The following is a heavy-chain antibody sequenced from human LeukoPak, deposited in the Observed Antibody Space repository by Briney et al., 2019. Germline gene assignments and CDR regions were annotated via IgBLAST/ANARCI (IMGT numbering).Heavy chain of an antibody. CDR2: IDHTGST. Sequence: KTSETLSLTCSVSDDSITMYYWTWIRQPPGKGLEWIGYIDHTGSTNYNPSLNSRVTISRDTSKNHFSLKLSSVTAADTAVYYCARVKGYQLRANWFDPWGQGTLVTVSS. V-gene: IGHV4-59*01. D-gene: IGHD2-2*01. CDR3: ARVKGYQLRANWFDP. J-gene: IGHJ5*02. CDR1: DDSITMYY.